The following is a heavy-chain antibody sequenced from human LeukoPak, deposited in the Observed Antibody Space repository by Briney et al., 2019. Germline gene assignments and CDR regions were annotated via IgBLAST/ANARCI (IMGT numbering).Heavy chain of an antibody. CDR3: ARRLVRGHFDY. CDR1: GFTFSGFA. CDR2: ISGSGGST. J-gene: IGHJ4*02. D-gene: IGHD6-19*01. Sequence: GGALRLSCVASGFTFSGFAMSWVREAPGQGLEGVAGISGSGGSTFYGDSVKGRFTISRDNSKNTVFLQINSLGAEDTAVYYCARRLVRGHFDYWGQGTLVTVSS. V-gene: IGHV3-23*01.